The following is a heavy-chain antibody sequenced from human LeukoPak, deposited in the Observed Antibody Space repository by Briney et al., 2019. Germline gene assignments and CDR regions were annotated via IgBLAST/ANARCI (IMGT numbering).Heavy chain of an antibody. CDR2: IYYSGST. J-gene: IGHJ4*02. CDR1: GGSISSYY. Sequence: SETLSLTCTVSGGSISSYYWSWIRQPPGKGLEWIGYIYYSGSTNYNPSLKSRVTISVDTSKNQFSLELSSVTAADTAVYYCARVPAEIVVSTNYYFDYWGQGTLVTVSS. V-gene: IGHV4-59*12. D-gene: IGHD3-22*01. CDR3: ARVPAEIVVSTNYYFDY.